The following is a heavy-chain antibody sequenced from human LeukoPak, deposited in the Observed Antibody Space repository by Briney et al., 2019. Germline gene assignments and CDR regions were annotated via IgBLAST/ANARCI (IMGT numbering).Heavy chain of an antibody. CDR2: ISSSGSTI. V-gene: IGHV3-48*03. CDR1: GFTFSSYE. D-gene: IGHD3-10*01. Sequence: GGSLRLSCAASGFTFSSYEMNWVRQAPGKGLEWVSYISSSGSTIYYADSVKGRFTISRVNAKNSLYLQMNSLRAEDTAVYYCARMVRGDGWFDPWGQGTLVTVSS. J-gene: IGHJ5*02. CDR3: ARMVRGDGWFDP.